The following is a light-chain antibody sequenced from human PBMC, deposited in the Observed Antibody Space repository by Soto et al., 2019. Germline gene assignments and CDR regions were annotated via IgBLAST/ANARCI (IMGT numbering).Light chain of an antibody. CDR2: YDS. Sequence: SSELTQPPSVSVAPGKTARITCGGNNIGSKSVHWYQQKPGQAPVLVIYYDSDRPSGIPERFSGSNSGNTATLTISRVEAGDEADYYCQVWDSSSDHPVFGGGNKVTVL. J-gene: IGLJ2*01. CDR1: NIGSKS. V-gene: IGLV3-21*04. CDR3: QVWDSSSDHPV.